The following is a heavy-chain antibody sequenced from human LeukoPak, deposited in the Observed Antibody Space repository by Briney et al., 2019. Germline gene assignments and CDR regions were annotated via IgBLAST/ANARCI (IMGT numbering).Heavy chain of an antibody. J-gene: IGHJ4*02. CDR1: GVSISSYY. D-gene: IGHD3-16*01. Sequence: SETLSLTCTVSGVSISSYYWSWIRQSPGKGLEWIGYISNSGSTKYNPSLESRVTISGDTSKNQFSLKLSSVTAAGTAVYYCARHWGSGLYYFDYWGQGTLVTVSS. V-gene: IGHV4-59*08. CDR2: ISNSGST. CDR3: ARHWGSGLYYFDY.